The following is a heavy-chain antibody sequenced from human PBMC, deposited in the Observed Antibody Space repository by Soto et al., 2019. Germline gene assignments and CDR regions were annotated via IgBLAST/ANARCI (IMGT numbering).Heavy chain of an antibody. V-gene: IGHV4-39*01. J-gene: IGHJ1*01. CDR2: LYYSGST. Sequence: PSETLSLTCNVSGASINTYYWGWIRQPPGKGLEWIGSLYYSGSTYYNPSLKSRVTVSVDTSKNQFSLKLSSVTAADTAVYSCARHFRRPSTMVTAIPVAEYFHHWGQGTLVTVSS. CDR1: GASINTYY. CDR3: ARHFRRPSTMVTAIPVAEYFHH. D-gene: IGHD2-21*02.